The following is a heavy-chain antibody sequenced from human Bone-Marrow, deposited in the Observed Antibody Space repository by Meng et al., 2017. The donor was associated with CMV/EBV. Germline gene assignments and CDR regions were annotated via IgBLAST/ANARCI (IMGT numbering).Heavy chain of an antibody. CDR1: GYTLTDHN. D-gene: IGHD4-23*01. J-gene: IGHJ4*02. V-gene: IGHV1-2*02. CDR2: INPKSGGT. Sequence: RGSCKASGYTLTDHNIHWVRQAPGQGLEWMGGINPKSGGTSYAQSFQGRVTVTSDTPINTAYMELTGLTSDDTALYYCASGGTWNDYWGQGTLVTVSS. CDR3: ASGGTWNDY.